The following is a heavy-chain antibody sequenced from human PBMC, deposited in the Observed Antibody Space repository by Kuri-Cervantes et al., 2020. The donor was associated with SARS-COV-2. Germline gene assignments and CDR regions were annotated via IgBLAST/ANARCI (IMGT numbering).Heavy chain of an antibody. D-gene: IGHD5-18*01. CDR3: ARDFERGYSYGYGGGYFDY. CDR2: INHTGST. V-gene: IGHV4-34*01. CDR1: GGSFSGYY. J-gene: IGHJ4*02. Sequence: ESLKISCGVYGGSFSGYYWSWIRQSPGKGLEWIGEINHTGSTKYNPSLKSRVTISVDASKNQFSLKLSSVTAADTAVYYCARDFERGYSYGYGGGYFDYWGQGTLVTVSS.